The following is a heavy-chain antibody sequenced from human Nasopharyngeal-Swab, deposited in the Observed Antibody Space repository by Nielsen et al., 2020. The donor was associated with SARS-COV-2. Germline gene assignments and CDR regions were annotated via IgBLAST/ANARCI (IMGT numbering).Heavy chain of an antibody. D-gene: IGHD3-22*01. J-gene: IGHJ6*02. V-gene: IGHV3-23*01. CDR3: AEHEDISGYGLDV. Sequence: GESLKISCVASGFPFGSLTMAWVRKTPGKGLEWVSAITGSGDKTFYADSVKGRFTISRDNSKKTLFLQMDSLRVEDTAQFYCAEHEDISGYGLDVWGHGTTVTVSS. CDR1: GFPFGSLT. CDR2: ITGSGDKT.